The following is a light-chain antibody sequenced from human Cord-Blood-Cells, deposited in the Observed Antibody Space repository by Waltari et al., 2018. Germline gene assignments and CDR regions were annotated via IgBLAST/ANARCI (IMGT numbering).Light chain of an antibody. V-gene: IGKV3-20*01. CDR3: QQYGSSPLT. CDR2: GAS. Sequence: EIVLTQSPGTLSLSPGESSTFSCRASQSVSSSYLAWYKQKPGQAPRLLIYGASSRATGIPNRLSGSGSGTDFTLTISKLEAEDFAVYYCQQYGSSPLTFGPGTKVDIK. CDR1: QSVSSSY. J-gene: IGKJ3*01.